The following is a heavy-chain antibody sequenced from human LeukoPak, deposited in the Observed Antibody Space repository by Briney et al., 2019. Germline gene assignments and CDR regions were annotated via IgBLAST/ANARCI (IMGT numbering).Heavy chain of an antibody. CDR2: IIPIFGTA. J-gene: IGHJ4*02. CDR1: GGTFSSYA. V-gene: IGHV1-69*13. Sequence: GASVKVSCKASGGTFSSYAISWVRQAPGQGLEWMGGIIPIFGTANYAQKFQGRVTITADESTSTAYMELRSLRSDDTAVYYCASNRYGGYGAGDYWGQGTLVTVSS. CDR3: ASNRYGGYGAGDY. D-gene: IGHD5-12*01.